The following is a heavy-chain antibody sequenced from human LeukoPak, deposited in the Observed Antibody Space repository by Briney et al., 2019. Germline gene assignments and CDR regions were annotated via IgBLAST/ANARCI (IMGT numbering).Heavy chain of an antibody. CDR2: IYYSGST. D-gene: IGHD3-22*01. Sequence: SETLSLTCTVSGGSISSSSYYCGWIRQPPGKGLEWIGSIYYSGSTYYNPSLKSRVTISVDTSKNQFSLKLSSVTAADTAVYYCASQGYYDSSGYYYIRFDYWGQGTLVTVSS. V-gene: IGHV4-39*01. CDR1: GGSISSSSYY. J-gene: IGHJ4*02. CDR3: ASQGYYDSSGYYYIRFDY.